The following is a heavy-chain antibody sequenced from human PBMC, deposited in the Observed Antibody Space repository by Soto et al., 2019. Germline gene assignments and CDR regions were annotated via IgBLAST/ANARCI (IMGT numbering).Heavy chain of an antibody. Sequence: SETLSLTCTVSGGSISSGGYYWSWIRQHPGKGLEWIGYIYYSGSTYYNPSLKSRVTISVDTSKNQFSLKLSSVTAADTAVYYCARGHSSRWYQDYWAQGTLVTVSS. CDR1: GGSISSGGYY. CDR2: IYYSGST. CDR3: ARGHSSRWYQDY. V-gene: IGHV4-31*03. J-gene: IGHJ4*02. D-gene: IGHD6-13*01.